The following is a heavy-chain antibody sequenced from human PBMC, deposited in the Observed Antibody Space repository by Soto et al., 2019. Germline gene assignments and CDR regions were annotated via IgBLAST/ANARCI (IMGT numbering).Heavy chain of an antibody. V-gene: IGHV3-21*01. CDR3: ARGDWFGELLGF. J-gene: IGHJ4*02. CDR1: GFTFSSYN. D-gene: IGHD3-10*01. CDR2: IGGSSSYI. Sequence: GGSLRLSCAASGFTFSSYNMNWVRQAPGKGLEWVSCIGGSSSYIYYVDSVQGRFTISRDNAKNSLNLQMNSLRVEDTAVYYCARGDWFGELLGFWGQGTLVPVSS.